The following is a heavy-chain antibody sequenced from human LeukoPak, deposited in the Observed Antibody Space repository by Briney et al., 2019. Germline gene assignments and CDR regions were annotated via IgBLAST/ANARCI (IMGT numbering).Heavy chain of an antibody. CDR1: GGSISSYY. V-gene: IGHV4-59*01. D-gene: IGHD3-22*01. CDR3: ARDGSSGYWGTSDAFDI. J-gene: IGHJ3*02. CDR2: IYYSGST. Sequence: PSETLSLTCTVSGGSISSYYWSWIRQPPGKGLEWIGYIYYSGSTNYNPSLKGRVTISVDTSKNQFSLKLSSVTAADTAVYYCARDGSSGYWGTSDAFDIWGQGTMVTVSS.